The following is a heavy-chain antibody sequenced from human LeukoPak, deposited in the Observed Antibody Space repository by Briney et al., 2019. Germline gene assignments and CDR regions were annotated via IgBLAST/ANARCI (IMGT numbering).Heavy chain of an antibody. CDR2: ISGSGSST. J-gene: IGHJ3*02. V-gene: IGHV3-23*01. D-gene: IGHD6-13*01. Sequence: PGGSLRLSCAASGFTFSSYGMSWVRQAPGKGLEWVSAISGSGSSTYYAASVKGRFTISRDNSKNTLYLQMNSLRAEDTAVYYCARGVSAFDIWGQGTMVTVSS. CDR1: GFTFSSYG. CDR3: ARGVSAFDI.